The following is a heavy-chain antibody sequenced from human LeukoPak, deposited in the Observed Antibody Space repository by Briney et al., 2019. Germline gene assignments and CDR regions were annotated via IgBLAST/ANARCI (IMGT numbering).Heavy chain of an antibody. Sequence: SETLSLTCTVSGGSISSSSYYWSWIRQPPGKGLEWIGYIYYSGSTNYNPSLKSRVTISVDTSKNQFSLKLSSVTAADTAVYYCAKHGDYDYFDYWGQGTLVTVSS. D-gene: IGHD4-17*01. V-gene: IGHV4-61*01. J-gene: IGHJ4*02. CDR3: AKHGDYDYFDY. CDR2: IYYSGST. CDR1: GGSISSSSYY.